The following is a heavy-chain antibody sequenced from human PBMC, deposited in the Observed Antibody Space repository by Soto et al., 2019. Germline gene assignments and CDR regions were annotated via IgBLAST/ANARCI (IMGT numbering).Heavy chain of an antibody. Sequence: QVQLVQSGAEVKKPGSSVKVSCKASGGTFTSYAISWVRQAPGQGLEWVGGIIPIFGTADYAQKFQGRVTITADESARTAYMALSSLRSEDTAVYYCATMKGGYQSYYYGMDVWGQGTTVTVSS. CDR3: ATMKGGYQSYYYGMDV. D-gene: IGHD3-16*02. CDR2: IIPIFGTA. V-gene: IGHV1-69*12. J-gene: IGHJ6*02. CDR1: GGTFTSYA.